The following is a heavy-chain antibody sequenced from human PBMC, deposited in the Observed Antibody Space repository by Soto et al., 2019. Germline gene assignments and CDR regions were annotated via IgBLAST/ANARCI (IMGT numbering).Heavy chain of an antibody. Sequence: QVQLQESGPGLVKPSGTLSLTCAVSGGSISSSNWWGWVRQPPGKGLEWIGEIYHSGSTNYNPSLKRRVTISVDKSKNQFALKLSSVTAADTAVYYCARADSSGYYEATFDYWGQGTLVTVSS. CDR3: ARADSSGYYEATFDY. V-gene: IGHV4-4*02. D-gene: IGHD3-22*01. CDR2: IYHSGST. J-gene: IGHJ4*02. CDR1: GGSISSSNW.